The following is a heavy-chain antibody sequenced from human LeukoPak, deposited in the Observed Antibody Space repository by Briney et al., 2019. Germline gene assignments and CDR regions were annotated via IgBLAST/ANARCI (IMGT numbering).Heavy chain of an antibody. CDR3: ARAQHGHHYPFDY. CDR2: TYYRSKWNN. V-gene: IGHV6-1*01. CDR1: GDSVSSNSVA. D-gene: IGHD1-14*01. Sequence: SQTLSLTCAVSGDSVSSNSVAWNWIRQSPSRGLEWLGRTYYRSKWNNDYGTSVKGRITINPDTSKNQFSLQLNSVTPEDTAVYYCARAQHGHHYPFDYWGQGTLATVSS. J-gene: IGHJ4*02.